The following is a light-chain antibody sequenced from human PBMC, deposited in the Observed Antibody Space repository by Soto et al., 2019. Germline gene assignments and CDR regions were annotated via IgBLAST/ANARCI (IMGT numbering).Light chain of an antibody. CDR3: CSYAGSYTYHV. CDR2: DVS. J-gene: IGLJ1*01. Sequence: QSALTQPRSVSGSPGQSVALSCTGTSSNVGGYNYVSWYQQHPGKAPKLMIYDVSKRPSGVPDRFSGSKSGNTASLSISGLQAEDEADYYCCSYAGSYTYHVLGNGTKVTV. CDR1: SSNVGGYNY. V-gene: IGLV2-11*01.